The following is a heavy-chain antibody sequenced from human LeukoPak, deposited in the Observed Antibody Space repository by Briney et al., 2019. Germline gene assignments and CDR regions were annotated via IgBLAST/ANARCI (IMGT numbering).Heavy chain of an antibody. Sequence: GGSLRLSCAASGFTFSSYAMNSVRQAPGKGLEWVSGTGSTGVSTYYADSVKGRFTVSRDNSKKTLSLQMNSLRAEDTAVYYCAKDPGVVPAHYFDYWGQGTLVTVSS. V-gene: IGHV3-23*01. CDR3: AKDPGVVPAHYFDY. CDR1: GFTFSSYA. CDR2: TGSTGVST. J-gene: IGHJ4*02. D-gene: IGHD2-2*01.